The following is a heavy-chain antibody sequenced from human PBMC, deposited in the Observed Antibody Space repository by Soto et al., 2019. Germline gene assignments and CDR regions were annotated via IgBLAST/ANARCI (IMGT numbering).Heavy chain of an antibody. CDR3: AKARVRIVGANSFDY. J-gene: IGHJ4*02. CDR1: GCTFSNYG. D-gene: IGHD1-26*01. V-gene: IGHV3-30*18. Sequence: GGSLRLSCVGSGCTFSNYGMHWVRHPPGKGLEWVALISDDGDKRYYADSVRGRLIISRDNSKDTLYLQMNSLGPDDTAVYFCAKARVRIVGANSFDYWGQGTPVTV. CDR2: ISDDGDKR.